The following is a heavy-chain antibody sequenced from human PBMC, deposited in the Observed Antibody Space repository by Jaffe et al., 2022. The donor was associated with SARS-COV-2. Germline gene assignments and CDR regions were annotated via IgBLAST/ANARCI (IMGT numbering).Heavy chain of an antibody. CDR2: INHSGST. Sequence: QVQLQQWGAGLLKPSETLSLTCAVYGGSFSGYYWSWIRQPPGKGLEWIGEINHSGSTNYNPSLKSRVTISVDTSKNQFSLKLSSVTAADTAVYYCARIPRDGYNANFDYWGQGTLVTVSS. D-gene: IGHD5-12*01. V-gene: IGHV4-34*01. J-gene: IGHJ4*02. CDR1: GGSFSGYY. CDR3: ARIPRDGYNANFDY.